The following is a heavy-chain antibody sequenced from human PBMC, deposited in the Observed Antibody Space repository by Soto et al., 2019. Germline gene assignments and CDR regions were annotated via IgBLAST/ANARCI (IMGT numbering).Heavy chain of an antibody. Sequence: QVQLEESGGGVVHSGTSLRLSCAASGFTFSTHGMHWVRQAPGKGPEWVAVISHDGSKKYYVESVEGRFSISRDNSKSIVHLQMNNVRTEDTAVYYCAKDKGPYYDFWSGQRWFDPWGQGTLVTVSS. V-gene: IGHV3-30*18. D-gene: IGHD3-3*01. CDR1: GFTFSTHG. CDR2: ISHDGSKK. CDR3: AKDKGPYYDFWSGQRWFDP. J-gene: IGHJ5*02.